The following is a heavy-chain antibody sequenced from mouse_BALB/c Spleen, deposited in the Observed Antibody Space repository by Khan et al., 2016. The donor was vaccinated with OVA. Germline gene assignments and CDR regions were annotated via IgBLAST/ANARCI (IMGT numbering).Heavy chain of an antibody. V-gene: IGHV9-4*02. Sequence: QIQLVQSGPELKKPGETVRISCKASGYTFTTAGIQWVQKMPGKGLKWIGWINTHSGVPKYAEDFKGRFAFSLEISVNTAYLQITNLKNEDTATDFGARGRAAYYRNDGGAMEYWGQGTSVTVSS. J-gene: IGHJ4*01. D-gene: IGHD2-14*01. CDR3: ARGRAAYYRNDGGAMEY. CDR2: INTHSGVP. CDR1: GYTFTTAG.